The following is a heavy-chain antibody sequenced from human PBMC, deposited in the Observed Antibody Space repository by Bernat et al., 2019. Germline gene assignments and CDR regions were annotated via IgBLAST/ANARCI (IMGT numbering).Heavy chain of an antibody. J-gene: IGHJ6*02. CDR3: ARVQLRNSVYYYYGMDV. CDR1: GGAVSSET. D-gene: IGHD5-18*01. CDR2: SIPSLGIA. V-gene: IGHV1-69*02. Sequence: GGAVSSETSSGVRQAPGQGREWRGRSIPSLGIANYAQKFQGRVTITADKSTSTAYMELSSLRSEDTAVYYCARVQLRNSVYYYYGMDVWGQGTTVTVSS.